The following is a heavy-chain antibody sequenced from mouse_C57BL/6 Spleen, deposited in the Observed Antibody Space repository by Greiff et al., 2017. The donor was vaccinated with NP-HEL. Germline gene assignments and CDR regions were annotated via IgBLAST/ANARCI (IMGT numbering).Heavy chain of an antibody. J-gene: IGHJ4*01. CDR2: IYPRSGNT. Sequence: VKLQESGAELARPGASVKLSCKASGYTFTSYGISWVKQRTGQGLEWIGEIYPRSGNTYYNEKFKGKATLTADKSSSTAYMELRSLTSEDSAVYFCARKTSPYAMDYWGQGTSVTVSS. V-gene: IGHV1-81*01. CDR1: GYTFTSYG. CDR3: ARKTSPYAMDY.